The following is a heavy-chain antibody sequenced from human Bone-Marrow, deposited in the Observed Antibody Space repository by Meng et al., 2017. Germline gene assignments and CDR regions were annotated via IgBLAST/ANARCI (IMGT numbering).Heavy chain of an antibody. Sequence: VQLRTWVEGLLKPLETLALTCVFLGGSFIDYYWSWIRQPPGKGLEWIGEINHSGSTNYNPSLESRATISVDTSQNNLSLKLSSVTAADSAVYYCARGPTTMAHDFDYWGQGTLVTVSS. J-gene: IGHJ4*02. V-gene: IGHV4-34*01. D-gene: IGHD4-11*01. CDR3: ARGPTTMAHDFDY. CDR2: INHSGST. CDR1: GGSFIDYY.